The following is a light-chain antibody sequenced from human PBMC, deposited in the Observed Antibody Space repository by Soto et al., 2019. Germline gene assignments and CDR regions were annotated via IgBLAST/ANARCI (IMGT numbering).Light chain of an antibody. CDR1: QSVSSNY. J-gene: IGKJ1*01. V-gene: IGKV3-20*01. CDR3: QQYGSSRT. CDR2: GAS. Sequence: EIVLTQSPGTLSLSPGERATLSCRASQSVSSNYLAWYQQRPGQAPRLLIYGASSRATGIPDRFSGSGSGTDFTLTISRLEPEDFAVCYCQQYGSSRTFGQGTKVEIK.